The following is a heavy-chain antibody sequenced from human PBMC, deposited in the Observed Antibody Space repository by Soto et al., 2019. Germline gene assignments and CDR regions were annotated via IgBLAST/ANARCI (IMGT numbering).Heavy chain of an antibody. CDR2: INGYTGNT. D-gene: IGHD3-16*01. CDR3: ARSWVTGKGGMDV. V-gene: IGHV1-18*01. J-gene: IGHJ6*02. CDR1: GYTFTSYG. Sequence: QVQLVQSGAEVKKPGASVKVSCKASGYTFTSYGFSRVRQAPGQGLEGMGWINGYTGNTHYAQKFQGRVTMTTDTSTSTAYMELWTLISDDTAVYYCARSWVTGKGGMDVWGQGTTVTVSS.